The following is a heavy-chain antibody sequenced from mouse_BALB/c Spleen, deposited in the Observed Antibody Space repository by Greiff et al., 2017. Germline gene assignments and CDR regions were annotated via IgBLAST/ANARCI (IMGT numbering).Heavy chain of an antibody. CDR2: IDPENGNT. CDR1: GFNIKDYY. D-gene: IGHD1-1*01. Sequence: EVQLQQSGAELVRPGALVKLSCKASGFNIKDYYMHWVKQRPEQGLEWIGWIDPENGNTIYDPKFHGKASITADTSSNTAYLQLSSLTSEDTAVYYCARGYGSSYDAMDYWGQGTSVTVSS. V-gene: IGHV14-1*02. J-gene: IGHJ4*01. CDR3: ARGYGSSYDAMDY.